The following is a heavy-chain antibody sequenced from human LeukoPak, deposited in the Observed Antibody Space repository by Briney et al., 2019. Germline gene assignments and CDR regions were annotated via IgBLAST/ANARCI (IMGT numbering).Heavy chain of an antibody. V-gene: IGHV3-48*02. Sequence: GGSLRLSCAASGFTFSSYSMNWVRQAPGRGGEWISYIGNSSSPIYYADSVKGRFTISRDNAKNSLYLQMNSLRDEDTAVYYCARGSGWHDYWGQGTLVTVSS. J-gene: IGHJ4*02. CDR2: IGNSSSPI. CDR3: ARGSGWHDY. D-gene: IGHD6-19*01. CDR1: GFTFSSYS.